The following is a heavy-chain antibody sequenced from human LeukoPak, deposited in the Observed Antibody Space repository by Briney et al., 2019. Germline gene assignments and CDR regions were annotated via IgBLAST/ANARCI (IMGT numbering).Heavy chain of an antibody. V-gene: IGHV1-24*01. J-gene: IGHJ5*02. CDR3: ATGGTYRIVGATGWFDP. D-gene: IGHD1-26*01. Sequence: ASVKVSCKVSGYTLTELSMHWVRRAPGKGLEWMGGFDPEDGETIYAQKFQGRVTMTEDTSTDTAYMELSSLRSEDTAVYYCATGGTYRIVGATGWFDPWGQGTLVTVSS. CDR1: GYTLTELS. CDR2: FDPEDGET.